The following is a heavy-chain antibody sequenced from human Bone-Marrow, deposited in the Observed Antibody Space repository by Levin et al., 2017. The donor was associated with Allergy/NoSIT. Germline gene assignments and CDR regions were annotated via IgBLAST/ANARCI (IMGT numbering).Heavy chain of an antibody. Sequence: AGGSLRLSCAASGFTFSSYGMHWVRQAPGKGLEWVALMSYDGGNIYYTDSVQGRFTISRDTSKDTLYLQMDSLRVEDTALYYCARDKCRDTICLKMFSDGMDVWGQGTTVTVSS. D-gene: IGHD5-24*01. CDR2: MSYDGGNI. CDR1: GFTFSSYG. J-gene: IGHJ6*02. CDR3: ARDKCRDTICLKMFSDGMDV. V-gene: IGHV3-30*03.